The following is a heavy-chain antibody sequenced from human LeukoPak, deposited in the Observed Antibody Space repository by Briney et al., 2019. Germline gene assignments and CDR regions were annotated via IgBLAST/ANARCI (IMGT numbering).Heavy chain of an antibody. D-gene: IGHD1-26*01. Sequence: GGSLRLSCAASGFTFGSYALSWVRQAPGKGLEWVGRIKSKTDGGTTDYAAPVKGRFTISRDDSKNTLYLQMNSLKTEDTAVYYCTTGIVGATSYWGQGTLVTVSS. V-gene: IGHV3-15*01. CDR3: TTGIVGATSY. J-gene: IGHJ4*02. CDR1: GFTFGSYA. CDR2: IKSKTDGGTT.